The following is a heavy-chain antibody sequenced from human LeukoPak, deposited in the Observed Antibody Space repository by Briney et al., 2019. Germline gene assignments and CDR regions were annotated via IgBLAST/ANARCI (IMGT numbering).Heavy chain of an antibody. J-gene: IGHJ4*02. V-gene: IGHV4-59*01. CDR3: ARGRSSYYGSGSYSPFDY. Sequence: SETLSLTCAVYGGSFSGYYWSWIRQPPGKGLEWIGYIYYSGSTNYNPSLKSRVTISVDTSKNQFSLKLSSVTAAGTAVYYCARGRSSYYGSGSYSPFDYWGQGTLVTVSS. D-gene: IGHD3-10*01. CDR2: IYYSGST. CDR1: GGSFSGYY.